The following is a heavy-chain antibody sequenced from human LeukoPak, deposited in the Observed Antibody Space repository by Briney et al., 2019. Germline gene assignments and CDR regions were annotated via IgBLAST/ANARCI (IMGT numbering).Heavy chain of an antibody. D-gene: IGHD2-2*01. V-gene: IGHV1-69*05. Sequence: SVKVSCKASGGTFSSYAISWVRQAPGQGLEWMGGIIPIFGTANYAQKFQGRVTITTDESTSTAYMELSSLRSEDTAVYYCARGKIVVVPAAISSDYYYYMDVWGKGTTVTVSS. CDR2: IIPIFGTA. CDR1: GGTFSSYA. CDR3: ARGKIVVVPAAISSDYYYYMDV. J-gene: IGHJ6*03.